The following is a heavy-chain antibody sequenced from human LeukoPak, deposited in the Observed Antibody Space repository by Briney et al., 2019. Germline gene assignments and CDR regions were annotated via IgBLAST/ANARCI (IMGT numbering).Heavy chain of an antibody. CDR2: VYYSGTT. D-gene: IGHD3-22*01. J-gene: IGHJ4*02. Sequence: PSETLSLSCTVPGVLIGNYFWSWIRQPPGKGLEWVGYVYYSGTTNYKPSLKSRATISVDSSQNQFSLKLTSVTAADTAVYYCARGRDTTGFPLGYWGQGTLVVVS. V-gene: IGHV4-59*01. CDR1: GVLIGNYF. CDR3: ARGRDTTGFPLGY.